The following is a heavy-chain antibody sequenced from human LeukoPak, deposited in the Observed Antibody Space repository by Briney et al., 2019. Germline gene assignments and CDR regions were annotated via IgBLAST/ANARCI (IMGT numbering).Heavy chain of an antibody. CDR3: ARGRHYDILSGYLDH. J-gene: IGHJ4*02. D-gene: IGHD3-9*01. CDR1: GFTFSKYD. V-gene: IGHV3-23*01. Sequence: HAGGSLRLSCAASGFTFSKYDLSWVRQAPGKGLECVSAIDRGVGSTYYADSVKGRFTISRDNSKNTLYLQMNSLRAEDTAVYYCARGRHYDILSGYLDHWGQGTLVAVSS. CDR2: IDRGVGST.